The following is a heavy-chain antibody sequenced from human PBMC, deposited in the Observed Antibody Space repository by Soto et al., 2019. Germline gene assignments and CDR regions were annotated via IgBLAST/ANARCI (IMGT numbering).Heavy chain of an antibody. V-gene: IGHV3-33*01. CDR2: IWYDGSNK. Sequence: QVQLVESGGGVVQPGRSLRLSCAASGFTFSSYGMHWVRQAPGKGLEWVAVIWYDGSNKYYADSVKGRFTISRDNSKNTLYLQMNSLRAEDTAVYYCARENFDWRKERGPFDYWGQGTLVTVSS. CDR3: ARENFDWRKERGPFDY. D-gene: IGHD3-9*01. CDR1: GFTFSSYG. J-gene: IGHJ4*02.